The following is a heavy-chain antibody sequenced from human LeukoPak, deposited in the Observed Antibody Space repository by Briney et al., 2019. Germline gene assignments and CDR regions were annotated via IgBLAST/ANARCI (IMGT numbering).Heavy chain of an antibody. J-gene: IGHJ4*02. CDR1: GFTFSNYG. V-gene: IGHV3-21*01. CDR3: VKDSHYSGSGTYPLDS. Sequence: GGSLRLSCAASGFTFSNYGMNWVRQAPGKGLEWVSGISFSSRYIYYADSLRGRFTISRDNANSSVYLQMDSLRAEDTAVYYCVKDSHYSGSGTYPLDSWGQGTLVTVSS. D-gene: IGHD3-10*01. CDR2: ISFSSRYI.